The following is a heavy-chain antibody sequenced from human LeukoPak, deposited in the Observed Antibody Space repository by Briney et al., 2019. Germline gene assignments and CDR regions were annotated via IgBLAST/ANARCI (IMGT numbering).Heavy chain of an antibody. J-gene: IGHJ4*02. CDR2: ISSSSSTI. CDR1: GFTFSSYS. D-gene: IGHD2-2*01. CDR3: ARSGGVVVPAAPLDY. V-gene: IGHV3-48*01. Sequence: GGSLRLSCAASGFTFSSYSMNWVRQAPGKGLEWVSFISSSSSTIYYADSVKGRFTISRDNAKNSLYLQMNSLRAEDTAVYYCARSGGVVVPAAPLDYWGQGTLVTVSS.